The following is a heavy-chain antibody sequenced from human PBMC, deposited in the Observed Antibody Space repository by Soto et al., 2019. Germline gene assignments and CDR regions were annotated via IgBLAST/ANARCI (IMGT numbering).Heavy chain of an antibody. CDR1: GYSFTSYW. V-gene: IGHV5-51*01. D-gene: IGHD6-19*01. CDR2: IYPGDSDT. CDR3: ARRLSTAWFFDF. Sequence: GESLKISFKGSGYSFTSYWIGWVRQMPGKGLEWMGIIYPGDSDTRYSPSFQGQVAFSADKSISTDYLQWSVLKASDTAIYYCARRLSTAWFFDFCVQGTLVTICS. J-gene: IGHJ4*02.